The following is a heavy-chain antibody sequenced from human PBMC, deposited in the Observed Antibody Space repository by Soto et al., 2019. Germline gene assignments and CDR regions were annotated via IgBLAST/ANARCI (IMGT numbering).Heavy chain of an antibody. J-gene: IGHJ6*03. CDR2: IYYSGST. D-gene: IGHD4-17*01. CDR3: ASRTTVTTIYYYYYYYMDV. CDR1: GGSIGSSSYY. Sequence: SETLSLTCTVSGGSIGSSSYYWGWIRQPPGKGLEWIGSIYYSGSTYYNPSLKSRVTISVDTSKNQFSLKLSSVTAADTAVYYCASRTTVTTIYYYYYYYMDVWGKGTTVTVSS. V-gene: IGHV4-39*01.